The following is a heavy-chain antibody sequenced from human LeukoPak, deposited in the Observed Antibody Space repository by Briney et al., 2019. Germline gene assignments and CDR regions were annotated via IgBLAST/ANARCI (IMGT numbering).Heavy chain of an antibody. CDR3: TTAAALQGRWYYYGMDV. CDR2: IRSDSDGGVT. V-gene: IGHV3-15*01. CDR1: GFNFRNAW. D-gene: IGHD5-24*01. Sequence: PGGSLRLSCTASGFNFRNAWMCWVRQAPGKGLEWVGLIRSDSDGGVTQYGTPVKGRFTISRDDSKNTLYLQMNSLKTEDTAVYYCTTAAALQGRWYYYGMDVWDQGTTVTVSS. J-gene: IGHJ6*02.